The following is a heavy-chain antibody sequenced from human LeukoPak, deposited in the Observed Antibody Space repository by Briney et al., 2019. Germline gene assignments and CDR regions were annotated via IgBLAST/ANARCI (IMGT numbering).Heavy chain of an antibody. CDR3: ARADRLHGGPYLIGP. D-gene: IGHD3-16*01. CDR1: GYTFTGYH. V-gene: IGHV1-2*02. CDR2: INPNSGGT. J-gene: IGHJ5*02. Sequence: ASVKVSCKASGYTFTGYHMHWVRQAPGQGLEWMGWINPNSGGTSSAQKFQGRVTMTRDTSITTVYMEVSWLTSDDTAIYYCARADRLHGGPYLIGPWGQGTLVTVSS.